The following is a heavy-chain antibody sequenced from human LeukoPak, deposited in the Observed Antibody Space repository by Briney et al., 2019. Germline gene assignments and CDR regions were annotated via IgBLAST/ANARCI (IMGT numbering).Heavy chain of an antibody. CDR3: AKGTIGSCGWYYFDS. J-gene: IGHJ4*02. Sequence: EGSLRLSCAASGFTFSSYAMSWVRQAPGKGLEWVSAISGSGGSTYYADSVKGRFTISRDNSKDTLYLQMNSLRAEDTAVYYCAKGTIGSCGWYYFDSWGQGTLVTVSS. CDR1: GFTFSSYA. V-gene: IGHV3-23*01. D-gene: IGHD6-19*01. CDR2: ISGSGGST.